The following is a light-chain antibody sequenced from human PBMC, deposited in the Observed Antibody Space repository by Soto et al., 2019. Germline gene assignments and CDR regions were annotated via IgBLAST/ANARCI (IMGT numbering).Light chain of an antibody. Sequence: DIQLTQSPSFLSASIGDRVTITCRASQGISNYLAWYQQKPGKAPKLLIFAASNLQSGVPSRFSGSGSGTEFTLTISSLQPEDFATYWCQQVNSSPFTFGPGTKVDIK. J-gene: IGKJ3*01. CDR1: QGISNY. V-gene: IGKV1-9*01. CDR2: AAS. CDR3: QQVNSSPFT.